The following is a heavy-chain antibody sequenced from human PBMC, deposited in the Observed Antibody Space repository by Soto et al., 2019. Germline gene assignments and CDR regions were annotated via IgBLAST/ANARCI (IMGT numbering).Heavy chain of an antibody. V-gene: IGHV1-18*04. J-gene: IGHJ4*02. CDR3: ARVEDYFDSSGYAH. CDR2: ISAYNGNI. D-gene: IGHD3-22*01. Sequence: ASVKVSCKASGYTFSSYGVTWVRQAPGHGVEWMGWISAYNGNIVYAEKFQGRVTMTTDTSTSTAYMEVRSLSSDDTAVYYCARVEDYFDSSGYAHWGQGTLVTVS. CDR1: GYTFSSYG.